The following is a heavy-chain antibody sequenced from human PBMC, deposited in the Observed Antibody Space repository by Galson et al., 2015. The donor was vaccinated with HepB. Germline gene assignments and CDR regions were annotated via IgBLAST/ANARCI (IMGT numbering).Heavy chain of an antibody. CDR1: W. D-gene: IGHD3-16*01. CDR2: IYPDDSDT. CDR3: ARQGGRYAGNFDY. V-gene: IGHV5-51*01. J-gene: IGHJ4*02. Sequence: WIAWVRQMPGKGLEWLGIIYPDDSDTRYSPSFQGQVTISADKSISTAYLRWSSLTASDTAMYYCARQGGRYAGNFDYWGQGTLVTVSS.